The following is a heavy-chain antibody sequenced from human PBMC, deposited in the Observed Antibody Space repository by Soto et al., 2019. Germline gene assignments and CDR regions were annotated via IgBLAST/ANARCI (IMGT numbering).Heavy chain of an antibody. J-gene: IGHJ4*02. Sequence: ASVKVSCKASGYPFTSYAMHWVRQAPGQRLELMGWINAGNGNTKYSQKFQGRVTITRDTSTSTAYMELSSLRSDDTAVYYCARDKYYYDSSIWFPSFGYWGQGTLVTVSS. CDR1: GYPFTSYA. CDR2: INAGNGNT. CDR3: ARDKYYYDSSIWFPSFGY. D-gene: IGHD3-22*01. V-gene: IGHV1-3*01.